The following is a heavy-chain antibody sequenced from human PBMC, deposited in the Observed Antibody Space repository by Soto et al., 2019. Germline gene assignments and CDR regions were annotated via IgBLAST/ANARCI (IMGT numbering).Heavy chain of an antibody. CDR1: GGSFSDFA. Sequence: QVQLAQSGAEMTKPGSSVKVSCRASGGSFSDFAFSWVRQAPGQGLEWMGGIIPKFAATKYAQRLQDRVTITADESTNTVYLALNSLTSEDTAIYYCARGAIAAVPAALSSYHDYTNYRFDFWGQGTLVTVSS. D-gene: IGHD2-2*01. CDR3: ARGAIAAVPAALSSYHDYTNYRFDF. V-gene: IGHV1-69*01. CDR2: IIPKFAAT. J-gene: IGHJ4*02.